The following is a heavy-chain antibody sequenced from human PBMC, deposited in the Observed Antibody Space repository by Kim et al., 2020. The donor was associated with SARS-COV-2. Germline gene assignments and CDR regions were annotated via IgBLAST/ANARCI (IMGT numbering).Heavy chain of an antibody. CDR1: GGSISSYY. D-gene: IGHD3-3*01. CDR3: ARLYDFCSGYADGMDV. CDR2: IYYSGST. Sequence: SETLSLTCTVSGGSISSYYWSWIRQPPGKGLEWIGYIYYSGSTNYNPSLKSRVTISVDTSKNQFSLKLSSVPAADTAVYYCARLYDFCSGYADGMDVWGQGTTVTVSS. J-gene: IGHJ6*02. V-gene: IGHV4-59*08.